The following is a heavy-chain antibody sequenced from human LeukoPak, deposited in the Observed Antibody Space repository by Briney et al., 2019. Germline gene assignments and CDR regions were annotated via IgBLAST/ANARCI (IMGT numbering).Heavy chain of an antibody. CDR2: ISGSGGST. CDR3: AKEAPVYKHAFGI. D-gene: IGHD5/OR15-5a*01. Sequence: GGSLRLSCAASGFTFSSFAMSWVRQAPGKGLDWVSLISGSGGSTYYADSVKGRFTISRDNSKNTLHLQMNSLRAEDTAVYYCAKEAPVYKHAFGIWGQGTMVTVSS. J-gene: IGHJ3*02. V-gene: IGHV3-23*01. CDR1: GFTFSSFA.